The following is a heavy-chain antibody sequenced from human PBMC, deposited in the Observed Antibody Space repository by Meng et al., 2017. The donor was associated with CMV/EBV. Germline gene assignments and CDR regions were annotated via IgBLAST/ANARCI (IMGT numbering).Heavy chain of an antibody. CDR3: TRGDCSSTSCYGGYENGMDV. D-gene: IGHD2-2*01. V-gene: IGHV1-69*05. Sequence: SVKVSCKASGGTFSSYAISWVRQAPGQGLEWMGGIIPIFGTANYAQKFQGGVTITTDESTSTAYMELSSLRSEDTAVYYCTRGDCSSTSCYGGYENGMDVWGQGTTVTVSS. CDR1: GGTFSSYA. J-gene: IGHJ6*02. CDR2: IIPIFGTA.